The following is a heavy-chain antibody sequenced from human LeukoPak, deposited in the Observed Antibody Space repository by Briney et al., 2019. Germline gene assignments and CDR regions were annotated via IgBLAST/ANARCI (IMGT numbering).Heavy chain of an antibody. CDR3: ARSDQLVLLWFGELSTSSAFDI. CDR1: GGSISSSSYY. J-gene: IGHJ3*02. Sequence: SETLSLTCTVSGGSISSSSYYWGWIRQPPGKGLEWIGSIYYSGSTYYNPSLKSRVTISVDTSKNQFSLKLSSVTAADTAVYYCARSDQLVLLWFGELSTSSAFDIWGQGTMVTVSS. CDR2: IYYSGST. V-gene: IGHV4-39*07. D-gene: IGHD3-10*01.